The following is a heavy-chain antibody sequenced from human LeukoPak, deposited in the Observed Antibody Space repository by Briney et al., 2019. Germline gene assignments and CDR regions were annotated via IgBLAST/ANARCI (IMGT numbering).Heavy chain of an antibody. D-gene: IGHD2-2*01. Sequence: GGSLRLSCAASGFTFSSYWMSWVRQAPGRGLEWVGRIKSKTDGGTTDYAAPVKGRFTIARDDSKNTLYLQMNNLKTEDTAVYYCSRLLSTGGYWGQGTLVTVSS. V-gene: IGHV3-15*01. CDR2: IKSKTDGGTT. J-gene: IGHJ4*02. CDR3: SRLLSTGGY. CDR1: GFTFSSYW.